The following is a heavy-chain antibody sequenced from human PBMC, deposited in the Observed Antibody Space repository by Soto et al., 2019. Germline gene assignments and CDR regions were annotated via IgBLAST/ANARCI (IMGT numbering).Heavy chain of an antibody. CDR1: GFTFSTSG. CDR3: ANHGGFDI. CDR2: ISGSGDYT. J-gene: IGHJ3*02. Sequence: EVQLSESGGGLVQPGGSLRLSCAASGFTFSTSGMSWVRQAPGKGLEWVSSISGSGDYTNYAASVKGRFTISRDNSKNTLYLQINSLTAEDTAVYYCANHGGFDIWGQGTMVAVSS. V-gene: IGHV3-23*01. D-gene: IGHD4-17*01.